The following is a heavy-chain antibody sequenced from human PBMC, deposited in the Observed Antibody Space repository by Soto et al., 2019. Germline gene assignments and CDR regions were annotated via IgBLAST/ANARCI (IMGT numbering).Heavy chain of an antibody. CDR2: ISGYNGDT. V-gene: IGHV1-18*01. J-gene: IGHJ4*02. CDR1: GYTFTSYG. D-gene: IGHD6-13*01. Sequence: GASVKVSCKASGYTFTSYGISWVRQAPGQGREWMGWISGYNGDTNYAQKYQGRVTMTTDTSTSTAYMELRSLRSDDTAVYYCARAPQTVAGAGIWYWGQGTLVTV. CDR3: ARAPQTVAGAGIWY.